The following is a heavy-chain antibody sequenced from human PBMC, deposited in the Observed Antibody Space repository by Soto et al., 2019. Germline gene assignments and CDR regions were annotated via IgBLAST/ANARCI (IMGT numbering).Heavy chain of an antibody. D-gene: IGHD5-12*01. CDR3: ANTLDIVATPHNWFEP. J-gene: IGHJ5*02. Sequence: QVQLVQSGAEVKKPGSSVKVSCKASGGTFSSYAISWVRQAPGQGLEWMGGIIPIFGTANYAQKFQGRVTITADESTSTAYMELSSLRSEDTAVYYCANTLDIVATPHNWFEPWGQGTLVTVSS. CDR1: GGTFSSYA. V-gene: IGHV1-69*12. CDR2: IIPIFGTA.